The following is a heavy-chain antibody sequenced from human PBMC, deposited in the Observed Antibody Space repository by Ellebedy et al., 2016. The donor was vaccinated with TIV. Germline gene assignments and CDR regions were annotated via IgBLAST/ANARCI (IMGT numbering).Heavy chain of an antibody. J-gene: IGHJ4*02. CDR2: ISSSGSDT. CDR1: GFSFSDYY. Sequence: GESLKISCAASGFSFSDYYMSWIRQVPGTGPERPPYISSSGSDTNHADSVKGRFTISRDNAKNSLYLEMNSLKVEDTAVYYCARGQAVAGSHFDYWGQGTLVTVSS. CDR3: ARGQAVAGSHFDY. D-gene: IGHD6-19*01. V-gene: IGHV3-11*06.